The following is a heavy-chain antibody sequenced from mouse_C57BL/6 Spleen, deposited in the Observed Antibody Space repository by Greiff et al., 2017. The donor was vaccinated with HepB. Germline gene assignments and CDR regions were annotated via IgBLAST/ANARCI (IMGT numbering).Heavy chain of an antibody. CDR2: INPNNGGT. J-gene: IGHJ3*01. CDR3: ARRGKLSWFAY. Sequence: VQLKQSGPELVKPGASVKIPCKASGYTFTDYNMDWVKQSHGKSLEWIGDINPNNGGTIYNQKFKGKATLTVDKSSSTAYMELRSLTSEDTAVYYCARRGKLSWFAYWGQGTLVTVSA. CDR1: GYTFTDYN. V-gene: IGHV1-18*01.